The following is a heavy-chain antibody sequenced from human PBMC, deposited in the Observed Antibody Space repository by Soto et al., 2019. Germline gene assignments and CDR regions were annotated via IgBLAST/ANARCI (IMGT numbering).Heavy chain of an antibody. CDR2: INPSGGST. V-gene: IGHV1-46*01. CDR3: ARDFGADYSNYGRYDMDV. Sequence: ASVKVSCKASGYTFTSYYMHWVRQAPGQGLEWMGIINPSGGSTSYAQKFQGRVTMTRDTSTSTVYMELSSLRSEDTAVYYCARDFGADYSNYGRYDMDVWGQGTTVTVSS. J-gene: IGHJ6*02. CDR1: GYTFTSYY. D-gene: IGHD4-4*01.